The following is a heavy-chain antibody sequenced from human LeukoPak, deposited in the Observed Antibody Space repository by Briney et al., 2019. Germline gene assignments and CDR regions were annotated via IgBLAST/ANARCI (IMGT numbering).Heavy chain of an antibody. V-gene: IGHV4-39*07. Sequence: SETLPLTCTVSGGSISSSSYYWGWIRQPPGKGLEYIGNIYYSGSTYYNPSLKSRVTISVDTSKNQFSLKLSSVTAADTAVYYCARTVAGKLVFDDWGQGTLVTVSS. J-gene: IGHJ4*02. CDR2: IYYSGST. D-gene: IGHD6-19*01. CDR1: GGSISSSSYY. CDR3: ARTVAGKLVFDD.